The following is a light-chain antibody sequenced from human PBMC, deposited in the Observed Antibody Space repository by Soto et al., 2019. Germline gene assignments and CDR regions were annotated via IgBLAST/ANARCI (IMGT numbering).Light chain of an antibody. Sequence: QSVLTQPASVSGSPGQSITISCTGTCSDVGGYKYVSWYQQQPGKAPKLIIYDVSNRPSGVSSRFSGSKSGNTASLTISGLQAEDEADYYCSSYTKSITVIFGGGTKLTVL. V-gene: IGLV2-14*03. CDR3: SSYTKSITVI. CDR1: CSDVGGYKY. CDR2: DVS. J-gene: IGLJ2*01.